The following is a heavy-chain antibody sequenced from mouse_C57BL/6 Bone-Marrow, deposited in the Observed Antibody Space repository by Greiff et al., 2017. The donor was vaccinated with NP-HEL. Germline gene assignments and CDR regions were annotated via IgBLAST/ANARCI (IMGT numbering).Heavy chain of an antibody. Sequence: QVQLQQPGAELVKPGASVKLSCKASGYTFTSYWMHWVKQRPGQGLEWIGMIHPNSGSTNYNEKFKSKATLTVDKSSSTAYMQLSSLTSEDSPVYFCARKGVYYDYDGPWFAYWGQGTLVTVSA. CDR2: IHPNSGST. CDR3: ARKGVYYDYDGPWFAY. J-gene: IGHJ3*01. V-gene: IGHV1-64*01. CDR1: GYTFTSYW. D-gene: IGHD2-4*01.